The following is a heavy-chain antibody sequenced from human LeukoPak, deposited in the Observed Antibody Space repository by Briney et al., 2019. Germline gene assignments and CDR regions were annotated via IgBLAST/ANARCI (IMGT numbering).Heavy chain of an antibody. V-gene: IGHV1-3*04. J-gene: IGHJ4*02. Sequence: ASVKVSCKASGYTFTSNAMHWVRQAPGQRPEWMGWINTGNGNTKYSQKFQGRVTISRDTSANTAYMELSSLRSEDTAVYYCARSQLLEFDYWGQGTLVTVSS. D-gene: IGHD2-2*01. CDR1: GYTFTSNA. CDR3: ARSQLLEFDY. CDR2: INTGNGNT.